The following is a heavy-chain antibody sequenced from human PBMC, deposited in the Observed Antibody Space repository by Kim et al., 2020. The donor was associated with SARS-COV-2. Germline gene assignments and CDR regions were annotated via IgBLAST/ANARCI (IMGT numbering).Heavy chain of an antibody. D-gene: IGHD3-10*01. Sequence: GESLKISCKGSGYNFANYWIGWVHQMPGKGLEWMGFIYPGDSDSRYSPSFEGQVTISVHKSISTAYLQWSSLKASDTAMYYCARLFLSTEGDTSGTYYKRSWYFDVWGPGTLVTVSS. CDR3: ARLFLSTEGDTSGTYYKRSWYFDV. CDR1: GYNFANYW. CDR2: IYPGDSDS. J-gene: IGHJ2*01. V-gene: IGHV5-51*07.